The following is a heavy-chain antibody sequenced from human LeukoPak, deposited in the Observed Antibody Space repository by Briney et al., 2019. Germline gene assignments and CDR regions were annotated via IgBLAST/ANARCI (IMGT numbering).Heavy chain of an antibody. CDR1: GGSISSGDYS. Sequence: PSQTLSLTCTVSGGSISSGDYSWSSIRQHPGKGLEWIGYIYYSGSTYYNPSLKSRVTMSVDTSKNQFSLKLSSVTAADTAVFYCARVGIGRDFGEEDVFDLWGQGTMVTVSS. J-gene: IGHJ3*01. D-gene: IGHD4-17*01. CDR2: IYYSGST. CDR3: ARVGIGRDFGEEDVFDL. V-gene: IGHV4-31*03.